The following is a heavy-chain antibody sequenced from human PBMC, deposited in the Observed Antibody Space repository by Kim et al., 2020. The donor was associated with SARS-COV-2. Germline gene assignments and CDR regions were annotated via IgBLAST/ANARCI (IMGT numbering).Heavy chain of an antibody. Sequence: SLKSRVTISVDTSKNQFSLKLSSVTAADTAVYYCARDPRRGIAAAGWFDPWGQGTLVTVSS. CDR3: ARDPRRGIAAAGWFDP. J-gene: IGHJ5*02. D-gene: IGHD6-13*01. V-gene: IGHV4-59*01.